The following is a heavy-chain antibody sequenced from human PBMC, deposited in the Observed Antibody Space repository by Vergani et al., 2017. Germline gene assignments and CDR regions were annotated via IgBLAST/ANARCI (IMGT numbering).Heavy chain of an antibody. CDR2: IYASGTT. CDR3: ASDHIAYGMDV. V-gene: IGHV4-61*02. J-gene: IGHJ6*02. D-gene: IGHD2-21*01. Sequence: QLQLQESGPGLVKASQTLSLTSTVSGGSVTNGNLHWGWIRQPAGRGPEWIGRIYASGTTYYNPSLKSRVSISIHTSKNQFSLELRSVTAADTATYYCASDHIAYGMDVWGQGTSVTVFS. CDR1: GGSVTNGNLH.